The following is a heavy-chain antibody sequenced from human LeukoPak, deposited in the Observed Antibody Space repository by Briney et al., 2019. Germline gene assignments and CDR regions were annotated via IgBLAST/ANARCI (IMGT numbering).Heavy chain of an antibody. J-gene: IGHJ5*02. CDR1: GGTFSSYA. Sequence: GSSVKVSCKASGGTFSSYAISWVRQAPGQGLEWMGGIIPIFGTANYAQKFQGRVTITTDESTSTAYMELSSLRSEDTAVYYCARYPDYGDYWFGPWGQGTLVTVSS. V-gene: IGHV1-69*05. D-gene: IGHD4-17*01. CDR2: IIPIFGTA. CDR3: ARYPDYGDYWFGP.